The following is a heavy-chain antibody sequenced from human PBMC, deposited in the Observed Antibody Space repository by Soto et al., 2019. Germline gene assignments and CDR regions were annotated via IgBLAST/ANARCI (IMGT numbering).Heavy chain of an antibody. D-gene: IGHD3-9*01. CDR1: GYTFTSYG. Sequence: ASVKVSCKASGYTFTSYGISWVRQAPGQGLEWMGWISAYNGNTNYAQKLQGRVTMTTDTSTSTAYMELRSLRSDDTAVYYCAGSDILTGQGLYGMDVWGQGTTVTVSS. CDR2: ISAYNGNT. V-gene: IGHV1-18*01. CDR3: AGSDILTGQGLYGMDV. J-gene: IGHJ6*02.